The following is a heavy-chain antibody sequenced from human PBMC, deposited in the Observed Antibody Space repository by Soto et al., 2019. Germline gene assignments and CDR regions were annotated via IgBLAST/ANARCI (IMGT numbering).Heavy chain of an antibody. CDR3: AGSENREVFFDY. D-gene: IGHD6-6*01. CDR1: GVSIRSYF. V-gene: IGHV4-59*01. Sequence: SETLSLTCSVSGVSIRSYFWSWIRQPPGKGLEWIGYIYYTAETKLRPSLQSRGTLSAAPSRKQFSLTLTSVTAAATALYFCAGSENREVFFDYWGQGALVTVSS. CDR2: IYYTAET. J-gene: IGHJ4*02.